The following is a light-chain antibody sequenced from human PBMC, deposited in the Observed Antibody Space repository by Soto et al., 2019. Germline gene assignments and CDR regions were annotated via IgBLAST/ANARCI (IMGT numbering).Light chain of an antibody. J-gene: IGKJ5*01. CDR1: QSVSSN. Sequence: EIVLTQSPATLSLSPVERATLSFMASQSVSSNLAWYQQKPGQAPRLLIYGASTRAAGIPDRFSGSGSGTDFTLTITRLEPEDSAVYFCQQYTGPPTTFGQGTRLEIK. CDR2: GAS. CDR3: QQYTGPPTT. V-gene: IGKV3-20*01.